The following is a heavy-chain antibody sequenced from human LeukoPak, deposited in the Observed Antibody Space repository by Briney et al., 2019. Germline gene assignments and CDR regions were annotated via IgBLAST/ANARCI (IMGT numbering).Heavy chain of an antibody. CDR3: ARLGYDSSELDYDYYYIDV. CDR1: GDTFSNYA. V-gene: IGHV1-69*13. CDR2: IIPVFAIA. Sequence: ASVKVSCKASGDTFSNYAISWVRPAPGQGLEWMAVIIPVFAIADSAQKFQGRVTITADESTSTVYMEMSSLTSEDTAVYYCARLGYDSSELDYDYYYIDVWGKGTTVTVSS. D-gene: IGHD3-22*01. J-gene: IGHJ6*03.